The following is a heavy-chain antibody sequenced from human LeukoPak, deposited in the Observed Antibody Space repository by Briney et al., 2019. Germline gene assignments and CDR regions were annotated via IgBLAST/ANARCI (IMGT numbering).Heavy chain of an antibody. D-gene: IGHD6-13*01. Sequence: GRSLRLSCAASGFTFSSYGMHWVRQAPGKGLEWVAVISYDGSNKYYADSVKGRFTISRDNSKNTLYLQMNSLRAEDTAVYYCAKDRQLVRTPDYYYYGMDVWGQGTTVTVSS. CDR2: ISYDGSNK. V-gene: IGHV3-30*18. J-gene: IGHJ6*02. CDR3: AKDRQLVRTPDYYYYGMDV. CDR1: GFTFSSYG.